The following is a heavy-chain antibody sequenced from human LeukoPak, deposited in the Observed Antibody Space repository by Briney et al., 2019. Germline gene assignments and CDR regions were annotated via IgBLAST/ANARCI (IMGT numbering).Heavy chain of an antibody. CDR3: ARDLPHNCGGDCPWVY. D-gene: IGHD2-21*02. J-gene: IGHJ4*02. CDR1: GFTFSSYG. CDR2: IWYDGSNK. Sequence: PGRSLRLSCAASGFTFSSYGMHWVRQAPGKGLEWVAVIWYDGSNKYHADSVKGRFTISRDNSKNTLYLQMNSLRAEDTAVYYCARDLPHNCGGDCPWVYWGQGTLVTVSS. V-gene: IGHV3-33*01.